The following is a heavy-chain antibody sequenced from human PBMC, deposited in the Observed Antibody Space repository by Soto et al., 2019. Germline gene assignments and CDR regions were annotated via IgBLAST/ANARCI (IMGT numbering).Heavy chain of an antibody. J-gene: IGHJ6*02. V-gene: IGHV1-18*01. CDR3: ARPIREGYCSGGSCSIDHYYYYGMDV. CDR2: ISAYNGNT. D-gene: IGHD2-15*01. CDR1: GYTFTSYG. Sequence: ASVKVSCKASGYTFTSYGISWVRQAPGQGLEWMGWISAYNGNTNYAQELQGRVTMTTDTSTSTAYMELRSLRSDDTAVYYCARPIREGYCSGGSCSIDHYYYYGMDVWGQGTTVTVSS.